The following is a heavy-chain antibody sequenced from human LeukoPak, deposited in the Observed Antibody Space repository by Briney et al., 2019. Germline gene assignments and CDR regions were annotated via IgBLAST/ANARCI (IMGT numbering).Heavy chain of an antibody. D-gene: IGHD6-13*01. CDR3: ARGNSSPFDY. J-gene: IGHJ4*02. V-gene: IGHV4-39*01. CDR1: GGSISSSSYY. CDR2: IYYSGST. Sequence: SETLSLTCTVSGGSISSSSYYWGWIRQPPGKGLEWIGSIYYSGSTYYNPSLKSRVTISVDTSKNQFSLKPSSVTAADTAVYYCARGNSSPFDYWGQGTLVTVSS.